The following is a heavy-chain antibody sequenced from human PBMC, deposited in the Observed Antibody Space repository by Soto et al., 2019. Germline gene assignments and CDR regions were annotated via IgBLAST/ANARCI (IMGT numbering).Heavy chain of an antibody. Sequence: QVQLVQSGAEVKKPGASVKVSLKASGYTLTTHGISWVRQVPGQGLEWMGWVRGDNGHTNYAQSLQGRVTMTTDTSTNTAYMELRSLRSDDTAVYYCARDLGYCRSGTCYREWFDPWGQGTLVTVSS. CDR3: ARDLGYCRSGTCYREWFDP. V-gene: IGHV1-18*01. J-gene: IGHJ5*02. CDR1: GYTLTTHG. CDR2: VRGDNGHT. D-gene: IGHD2-15*01.